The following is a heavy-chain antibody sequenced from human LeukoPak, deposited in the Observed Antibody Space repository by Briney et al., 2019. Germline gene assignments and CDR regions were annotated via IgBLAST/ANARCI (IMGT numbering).Heavy chain of an antibody. Sequence: KPSETLSLTCTVSGGSISSYYWSWIRQPAGKGLEWIGRIYTSGSTNYNPSLKSRVTISVDTSKNQFSLKLSSVTAADTAVYYCAREVTIFGVVTDDAFDIWGQGTMVTVSS. V-gene: IGHV4-4*07. J-gene: IGHJ3*02. CDR1: GGSISSYY. CDR2: IYTSGST. D-gene: IGHD3-3*01. CDR3: AREVTIFGVVTDDAFDI.